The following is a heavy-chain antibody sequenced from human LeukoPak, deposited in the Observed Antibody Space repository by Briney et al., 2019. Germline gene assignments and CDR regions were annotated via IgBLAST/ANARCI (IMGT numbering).Heavy chain of an antibody. D-gene: IGHD1-26*01. CDR3: ARYSGSYSD. Sequence: TSETLSLTCTVSGGSISSYYWSWIRQPPGKGLEWIGYIYYSGSTNYNPSLKSRVTISVDTSKNQFSLKLSSVTAADTAVYYCARYSGSYSDWGQGILVTVSS. CDR2: IYYSGST. J-gene: IGHJ4*02. CDR1: GGSISSYY. V-gene: IGHV4-59*08.